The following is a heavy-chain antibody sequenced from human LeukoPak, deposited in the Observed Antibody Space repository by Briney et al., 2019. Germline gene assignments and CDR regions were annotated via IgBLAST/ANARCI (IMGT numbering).Heavy chain of an antibody. V-gene: IGHV3-72*01. J-gene: IGHJ3*02. D-gene: IGHD3-10*01. CDR1: GFTFSDHY. CDR2: ITNKANTYT. Sequence: GGSLRLSRAASGFTFSDHYMDWLRQAPGKGLEWVGRITNKANTYTESAASVKGRFTISGDDSKNTLYLQMNSLKTEDTAVYYCARGKYYYGSGSYIDAFDIWGQGTMVTVSS. CDR3: ARGKYYYGSGSYIDAFDI.